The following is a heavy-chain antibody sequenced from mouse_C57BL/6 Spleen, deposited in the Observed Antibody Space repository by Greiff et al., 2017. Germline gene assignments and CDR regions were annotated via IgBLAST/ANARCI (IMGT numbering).Heavy chain of an antibody. CDR2: IGPEDGET. CDR1: GFNIKDYY. D-gene: IGHD4-1*01. CDR3: ARTGTDWYVDV. J-gene: IGHJ1*03. V-gene: IGHV14-2*01. Sequence: VQLQQSGAELVKPGASVKLSCTASGFNIKDYYMHWVKQRTEQGLEWIGRIGPEDGETKYAPKFQGNATITADPSSNPAYLQLSSLTSEDTAVYYCARTGTDWYVDVWGTGTTVTVSS.